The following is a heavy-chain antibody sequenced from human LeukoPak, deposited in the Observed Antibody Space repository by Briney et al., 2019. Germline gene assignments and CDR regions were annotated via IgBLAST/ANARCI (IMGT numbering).Heavy chain of an antibody. CDR1: GFTFSSYA. CDR2: ISGSGGST. D-gene: IGHD1-26*01. V-gene: IGHV3-23*01. J-gene: IGHJ5*02. CDR3: AEGIVGASRGFDP. Sequence: GGSLRLSCAASGFTFSSYAMSWVRQAPGKGLEWVSAISGSGGSTYYADSVKGRFTISRDNSKNTLYLQTNSLRAEDTAVYYCAEGIVGASRGFDPWGQGTLVTVSS.